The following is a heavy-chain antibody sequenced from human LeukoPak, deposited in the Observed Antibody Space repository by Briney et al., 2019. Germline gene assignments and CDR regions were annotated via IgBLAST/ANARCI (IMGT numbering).Heavy chain of an antibody. D-gene: IGHD2-2*01. CDR3: ARRQGCSSTSCPPDY. CDR2: IYPGDSDT. CDR1: GSSFNTYW. Sequence: GESLKISCRGSGSSFNTYWIGWVRQLPGKGLERMGIIYPGDSDTRYSPSFQGQVTMSADKSINTAYLQWSSLKASDTAMYYCARRQGCSSTSCPPDYWGRGTLVTVSS. V-gene: IGHV5-51*01. J-gene: IGHJ4*02.